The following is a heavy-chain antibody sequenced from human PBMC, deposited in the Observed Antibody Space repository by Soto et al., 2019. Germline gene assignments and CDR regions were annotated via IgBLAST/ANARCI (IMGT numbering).Heavy chain of an antibody. Sequence: QVQLVQSGAEVKKPGASVKVSCKASGYTFTSYYMHWVRQAPGQGLEWMGIINPSGGSTTYAQKSQXXXTXSRDTSTGTVYMELRRLRSEDTAVYYCASEVERGYSYGCREYWGQGTLVTVSS. J-gene: IGHJ4*02. CDR2: INPSGGST. CDR3: ASEVERGYSYGCREY. D-gene: IGHD5-18*01. CDR1: GYTFTSYY. V-gene: IGHV1-46*01.